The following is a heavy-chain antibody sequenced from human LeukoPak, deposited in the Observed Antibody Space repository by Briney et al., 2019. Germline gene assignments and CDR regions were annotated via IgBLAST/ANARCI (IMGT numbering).Heavy chain of an antibody. CDR2: IYYSGRT. D-gene: IGHD2-15*01. V-gene: IGHV4-30-4*01. CDR3: ASLARGYCSGGSCYYFDY. CDR1: GGSLSSGDYY. Sequence: SQTLSLTCTVSGGSLSSGDYYWSWIRQPPGKCLEWIGDIYYSGRTYYNPSLKSRVTISVDTSKNQFSLKLSSVTAADTAVYYCASLARGYCSGGSCYYFDYWGQGTLVTVSS. J-gene: IGHJ4*02.